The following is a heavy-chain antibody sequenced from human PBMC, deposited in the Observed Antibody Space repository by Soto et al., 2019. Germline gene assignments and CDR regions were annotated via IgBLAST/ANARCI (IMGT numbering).Heavy chain of an antibody. CDR2: IYYSGST. CDR3: VRERYCSGGSCYDYGMDV. J-gene: IGHJ6*02. Sequence: SETLSLTCTVSGGSISSGGYYWSWIRQHPGKGLEWIGLIYYSGSTYYNPSLKSRVTISVDTSKNQFSLKLSSVTAADTAVYYCVRERYCSGGSCYDYGMDVWGQGTTVTVSS. CDR1: GGSISSGGYY. D-gene: IGHD2-15*01. V-gene: IGHV4-31*03.